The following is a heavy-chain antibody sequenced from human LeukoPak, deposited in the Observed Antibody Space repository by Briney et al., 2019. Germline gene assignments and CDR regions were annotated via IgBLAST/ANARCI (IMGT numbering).Heavy chain of an antibody. D-gene: IGHD6-13*01. J-gene: IGHJ4*02. Sequence: PSETLSLTCTVSGGSISSYYWSWIRQPAGKGLEWIGYIYYSGSTNYNPSLKSRVTISVDTSKNQFSLKLSSVTAADTAVYYCARVYSSSRGIDYWGQGTLVTVSS. CDR1: GGSISSYY. V-gene: IGHV4-59*01. CDR3: ARVYSSSRGIDY. CDR2: IYYSGST.